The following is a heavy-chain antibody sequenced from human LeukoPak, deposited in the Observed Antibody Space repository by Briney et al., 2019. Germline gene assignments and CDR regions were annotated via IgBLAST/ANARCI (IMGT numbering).Heavy chain of an antibody. D-gene: IGHD1-14*01. CDR2: VYTSWNT. CDR1: GDSITGYT. J-gene: IGHJ5*02. CDR3: ARDNPAGP. V-gene: IGHV4-4*07. Sequence: SETLCLTCGVSGDSITGYTGSWIWESAAKGVEWIGRVYTSWNTNYSPSFKSRVTMSIDTSKKQFSLKLYTVTAADTAVYYCARDNPAGPWGQGTLVTVSS.